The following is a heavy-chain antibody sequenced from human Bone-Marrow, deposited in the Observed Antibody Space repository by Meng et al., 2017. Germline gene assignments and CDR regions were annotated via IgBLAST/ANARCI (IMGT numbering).Heavy chain of an antibody. CDR1: GGSISSIDW. V-gene: IGHV4/OR15-8*02. Sequence: QVQLQESGPGRVKPSGTLSLTCVVPGGSISSIDWWSWVRQPPGKGLEWIGEIYHGGDTNYNPSLKSRVTIAIDKSKNQFSLKLSSVTAADTAVYYCASWIYSCGWQWGQGALVTVSS. D-gene: IGHD6-19*01. J-gene: IGHJ4*02. CDR3: ASWIYSCGWQ. CDR2: IYHGGDT.